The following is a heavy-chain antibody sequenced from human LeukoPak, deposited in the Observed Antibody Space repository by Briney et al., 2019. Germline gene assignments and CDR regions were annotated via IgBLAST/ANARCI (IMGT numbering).Heavy chain of an antibody. V-gene: IGHV4-34*01. D-gene: IGHD1-26*01. J-gene: IGHJ4*02. Sequence: SETLSLTRPVYGSSFSGYSWSWIRQPPGKGLEWIGEINHSGSTNYNPSLKSGVTVSADTSQTQFSLELSSVTAADTAVYYCARGLKWDFVEARLWNYWGQGTLVTVSS. CDR2: INHSGST. CDR1: GSSFSGYS. CDR3: ARGLKWDFVEARLWNY.